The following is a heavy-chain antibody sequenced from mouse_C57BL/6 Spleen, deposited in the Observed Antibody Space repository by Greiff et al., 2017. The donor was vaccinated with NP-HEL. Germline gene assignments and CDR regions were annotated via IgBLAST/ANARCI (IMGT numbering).Heavy chain of an antibody. V-gene: IGHV5-9*01. J-gene: IGHJ3*01. CDR3: ARHYYGSSPAWFAY. CDR2: ISGGGGNT. D-gene: IGHD1-1*01. CDR1: GFTFSSYT. Sequence: EVQVVESGGGLVKPGGSLKLSCAASGFTFSSYTMSWVRQTPEKRLEWVATISGGGGNTYYPDSVKGRFTISRDNAKNTLYLQMSSLRSEDTALYYCARHYYGSSPAWFAYWGQGTLVTVSA.